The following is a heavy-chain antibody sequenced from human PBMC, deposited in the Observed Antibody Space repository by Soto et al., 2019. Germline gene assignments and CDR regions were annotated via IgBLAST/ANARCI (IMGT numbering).Heavy chain of an antibody. V-gene: IGHV4-59*12. CDR1: GGSISGYY. Sequence: SETLSLTCTVSGGSISGYYWSWLRQPPGKGLEWIGYINHIGSTNYNPSLRSRVTISIDTSKNQFSLKLSSVTAADTAVYYCARGGVRPLSSGYPPWLWFKACDYWGQGTLVTVSS. CDR2: INHIGST. J-gene: IGHJ4*02. D-gene: IGHD5-18*01. CDR3: ARGGVRPLSSGYPPWLWFKACDY.